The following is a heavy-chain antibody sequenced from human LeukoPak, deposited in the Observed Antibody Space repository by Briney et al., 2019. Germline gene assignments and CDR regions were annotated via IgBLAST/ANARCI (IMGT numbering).Heavy chain of an antibody. D-gene: IGHD6-13*01. J-gene: IGHJ5*02. CDR1: GYTFTSYG. CDR3: ARVARQQLVKRTDNWFDP. CDR2: ISAYNGNT. Sequence: ASVKVSCKASGYTFTSYGISWVRQAPGQGLEWMGWISAYNGNTNYAQKLQGRVTMTTDTSTSTAYMELRSLRSDDTAVYYCARVARQQLVKRTDNWFDPWGQGTLVTVSS. V-gene: IGHV1-18*01.